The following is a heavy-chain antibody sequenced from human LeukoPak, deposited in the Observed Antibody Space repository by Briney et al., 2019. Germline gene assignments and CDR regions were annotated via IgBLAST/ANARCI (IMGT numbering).Heavy chain of an antibody. V-gene: IGHV3-30*01. J-gene: IGHJ4*02. CDR1: GFTFSSYA. CDR3: ASIAADQALDY. CDR2: ISYDGSNK. D-gene: IGHD6-13*01. Sequence: GGSLRLSCAASGFTFSSYAMHWVRQAPGKGLEWVAVISYDGSNKYYADSVKGRFTISRDNSKNTLYLQMNSLRAEDTAVYYCASIAADQALDYWGQGTLVTVSS.